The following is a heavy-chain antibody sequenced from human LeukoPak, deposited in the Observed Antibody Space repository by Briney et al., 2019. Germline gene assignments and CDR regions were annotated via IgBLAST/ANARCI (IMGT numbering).Heavy chain of an antibody. CDR3: ARDLGDRYFDWLLDLDV. CDR1: GFTFSSYS. V-gene: IGHV3-21*01. Sequence: PGGSLRLSCAVSGFTFSSYSMNWVRQTPGKGLEWVSSISTISRDNAKNSLYLQMNSLRAEDTAVYYCARDLGDRYFDWLLDLDVWGQGTTVTVSS. J-gene: IGHJ6*02. CDR2: IS. D-gene: IGHD3-9*01.